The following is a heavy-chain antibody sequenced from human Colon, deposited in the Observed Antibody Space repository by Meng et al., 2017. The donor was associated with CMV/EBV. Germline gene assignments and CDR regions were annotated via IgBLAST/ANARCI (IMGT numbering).Heavy chain of an antibody. J-gene: IGHJ4*02. CDR1: GYTFTGYY. V-gene: IGHV1-2*02. CDR3: ARDLRVWFGEFKN. CDR2: INPNSGGT. Sequence: QVRLVQAGAEVKKPGASGKVSCKASGYTFTGYYMHWVRQAPGQGLEWMGWINPNSGGTNYAQKFQGRVTMTRDTSISTAYMELSRLRSDDTAVYYCARDLRVWFGEFKNWGQGTLVTVSS. D-gene: IGHD3-10*01.